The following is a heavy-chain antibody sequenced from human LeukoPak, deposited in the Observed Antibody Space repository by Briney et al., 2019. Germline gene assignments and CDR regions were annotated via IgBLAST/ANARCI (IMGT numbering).Heavy chain of an antibody. CDR3: ARDGDDILTEKTNFDY. Sequence: GASVKVSCKASGYTCTGYYMHWVRQAPGQGLEWMGWINPNSGGTNYAQKFQGRVTMTSDTSISTAYMELSRLRSDDTAVYYCARDGDDILTEKTNFDYRGQGTLVTVSS. D-gene: IGHD3-9*01. J-gene: IGHJ4*02. V-gene: IGHV1-2*02. CDR1: GYTCTGYY. CDR2: INPNSGGT.